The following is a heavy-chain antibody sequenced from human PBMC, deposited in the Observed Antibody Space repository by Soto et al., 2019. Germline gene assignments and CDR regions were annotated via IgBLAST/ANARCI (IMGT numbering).Heavy chain of an antibody. D-gene: IGHD3-9*01. CDR3: ARDARGTRGFDEMDI. CDR1: GYIFTGYH. CDR2: INPNSGDT. V-gene: IGHV1-2*02. Sequence: QVHLVQSGAELKKPGASVKVSCKASGYIFTGYHIHWVRQAPGRGLEWMGWINPNSGDTEYAQNFQGRVTMTRDTSVNLVYMEMSGLMSDDTAVYYCARDARGTRGFDEMDIWGQGTTVTVSS. J-gene: IGHJ6*02.